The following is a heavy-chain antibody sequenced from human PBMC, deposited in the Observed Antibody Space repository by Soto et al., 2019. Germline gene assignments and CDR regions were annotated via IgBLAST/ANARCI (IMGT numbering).Heavy chain of an antibody. Sequence: PSETLSLTCTVSGGSISSGDYYWSWIRQPPGKGLEWIGYIYYSGSTYYNPPLKSRVTISVDTSKNQFSLKLSSLTAADTGVYYCAREYGIDNFDYWGQGTLVTVSS. V-gene: IGHV4-30-4*01. CDR3: AREYGIDNFDY. CDR1: GGSISSGDYY. D-gene: IGHD1-26*01. CDR2: IYYSGST. J-gene: IGHJ4*02.